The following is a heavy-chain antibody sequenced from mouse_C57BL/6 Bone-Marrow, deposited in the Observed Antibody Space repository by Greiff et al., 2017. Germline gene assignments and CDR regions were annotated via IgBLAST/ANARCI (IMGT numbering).Heavy chain of an antibody. CDR1: GYSITSGYD. D-gene: IGHD1-1*01. V-gene: IGHV3-1*01. CDR2: ISYSGST. Sequence: EVQLQESGPGMVKPSQSLSLTCTVTGYSITSGYDWHWIRHFPGNKLEWMGYISYSGSTNYNPSLKSRISITHDTSKNHFFLKLNSVTTEDTATYYCARAPYYGSSYFDYWGQGTTLTVSS. J-gene: IGHJ2*01. CDR3: ARAPYYGSSYFDY.